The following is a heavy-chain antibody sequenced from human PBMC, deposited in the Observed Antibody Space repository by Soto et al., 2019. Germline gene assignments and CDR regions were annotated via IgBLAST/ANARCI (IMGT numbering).Heavy chain of an antibody. J-gene: IGHJ1*01. Sequence: QVQLVQSGAAVKKPGASVQVSCKASGYTFTSYDISWVRQATGQVLEWMGWRNHNNGNTDYAPKFQGRVTMTMNTSIGTAYMELSSLSSEDTAVDYCARSPRNYYALGSYSYFRHWGQGTLVTVSS. CDR3: ARSPRNYYALGSYSYFRH. CDR2: RNHNNGNT. CDR1: GYTFTSYD. V-gene: IGHV1-8*01. D-gene: IGHD3-10*01.